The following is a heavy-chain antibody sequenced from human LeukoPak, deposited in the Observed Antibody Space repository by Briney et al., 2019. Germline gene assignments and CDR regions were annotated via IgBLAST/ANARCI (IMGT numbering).Heavy chain of an antibody. CDR3: ARHSPGLGPNNWNCVY. J-gene: IGHJ4*02. D-gene: IGHD1-1*01. V-gene: IGHV1-2*02. CDR1: GYTFSGYY. CDR2: IKSDSGGT. Sequence: ASVKVSCKASGYTFSGYYLHWVRQAPGQGLEWMGWIKSDSGGTNYAQKFQGRVSMTRDTSISTAYMELSGLRSDDTAIYYCARHSPGLGPNNWNCVYWGQGTLVTVSS.